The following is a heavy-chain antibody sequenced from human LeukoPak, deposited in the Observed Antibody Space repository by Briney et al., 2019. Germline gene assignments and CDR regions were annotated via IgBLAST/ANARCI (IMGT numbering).Heavy chain of an antibody. J-gene: IGHJ5*02. CDR2: IYYTGST. V-gene: IGHV4-31*03. Sequence: TLSLTCTVSGGSITSSGHYWSWIRQLPGKGLEWIGYIYYTGSTYYNPSLKSRLTISVDTSKSQFSLKLISVTAADTAVYYCARGYGPFDPWGQGTLVTVSS. CDR3: ARGYGPFDP. D-gene: IGHD5-12*01. CDR1: GGSITSSGHY.